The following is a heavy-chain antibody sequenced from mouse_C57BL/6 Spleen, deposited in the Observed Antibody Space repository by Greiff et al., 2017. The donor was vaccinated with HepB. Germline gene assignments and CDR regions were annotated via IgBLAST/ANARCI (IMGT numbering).Heavy chain of an antibody. CDR3: ARSPLYYGSSPWYFDV. CDR2: INPSTGGT. V-gene: IGHV1-42*01. CDR1: GYSFTGYY. D-gene: IGHD1-1*01. J-gene: IGHJ1*03. Sequence: EVQLQESGPELVKPGASVKISCKASGYSFTGYYMNWVKQSPEKSLEWIGEINPSTGGTTYNQKFKAKATLTVDKSSSTAYMQLKSLTSEDSAVYYCARSPLYYGSSPWYFDVWGTGTTVTVSS.